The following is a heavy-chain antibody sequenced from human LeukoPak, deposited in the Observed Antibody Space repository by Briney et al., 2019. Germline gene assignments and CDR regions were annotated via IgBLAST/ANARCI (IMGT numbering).Heavy chain of an antibody. V-gene: IGHV4-34*01. CDR1: GGSFSGYY. CDR3: ARRNTMVRGPYYYSYMDV. CDR2: INHSGST. J-gene: IGHJ6*03. D-gene: IGHD3-10*01. Sequence: SETLSLTCAVYGGSFSGYYWSWIRQPPGKGLEWIGEINHSGSTNYNPSLKSRVTISVDTSKNQFSLKLSSVTAADTAAYYCARRNTMVRGPYYYSYMDVWGKGTTVTISS.